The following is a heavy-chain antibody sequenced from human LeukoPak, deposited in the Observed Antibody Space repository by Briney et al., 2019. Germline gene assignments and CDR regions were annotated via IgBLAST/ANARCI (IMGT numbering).Heavy chain of an antibody. CDR1: GFTFSSYA. CDR2: ISYDGSNK. J-gene: IGHJ4*02. Sequence: QPGRSLRLSCAASGFTFSSYAMHWVRQAPGKGLEWVAVISYDGSNKYYADSVKGRFTISRDNSKNTLYLQMNSLRAEDTAVYYCARGRWLQSHFDYWGQGTLVTVSS. D-gene: IGHD5-24*01. V-gene: IGHV3-30-3*01. CDR3: ARGRWLQSHFDY.